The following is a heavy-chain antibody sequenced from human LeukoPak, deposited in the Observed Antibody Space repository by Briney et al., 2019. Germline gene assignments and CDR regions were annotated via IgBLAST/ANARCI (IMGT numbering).Heavy chain of an antibody. D-gene: IGHD2-15*01. J-gene: IGHJ4*02. Sequence: GESLKISCKGSGYSFTSYWIGWVRQMPGKGLEWMGIIYPGDSDTRYSPSFQGQVTISADKSISTAYLQWSSLKASDTAIYYCARHGSYCSGGSCAIDYWGQGTLVTVSS. V-gene: IGHV5-51*01. CDR3: ARHGSYCSGGSCAIDY. CDR2: IYPGDSDT. CDR1: GYSFTSYW.